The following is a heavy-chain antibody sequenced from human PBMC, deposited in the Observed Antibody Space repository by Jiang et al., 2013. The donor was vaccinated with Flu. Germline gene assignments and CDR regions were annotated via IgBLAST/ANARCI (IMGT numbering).Heavy chain of an antibody. D-gene: IGHD3-22*01. CDR3: AKDYFTYYYDSSDFPFFDY. Sequence: QLLESGGGLVQPGGSLRLSCAASGFTFSSYAMSWVRQAPGKGLEWVSAISGSGGSTYYADSVKGRFTISRDNSKNTLYLQMNSLRAEDTAVYYCAKDYFTYYYDSSDFPFFDYWGQGTLVTVSS. CDR2: ISGSGGST. CDR1: GFTFSSYA. J-gene: IGHJ4*02. V-gene: IGHV3-23*01.